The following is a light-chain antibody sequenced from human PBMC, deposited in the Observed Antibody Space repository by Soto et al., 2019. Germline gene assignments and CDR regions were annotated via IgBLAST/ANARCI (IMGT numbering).Light chain of an antibody. Sequence: QSALTQPASVSGSPGQSITISCTGTSSDVGGYNLVSWYQQYPDKAPKLMIFDVNTRPSGVSNRFSGSKSGNTSSLTTSGLPAEDDAYYYCSSYNSSSTLPYVFGTGTKLTVL. CDR3: SSYNSSSTLPYV. CDR1: SSDVGGYNL. CDR2: DVN. V-gene: IGLV2-14*01. J-gene: IGLJ1*01.